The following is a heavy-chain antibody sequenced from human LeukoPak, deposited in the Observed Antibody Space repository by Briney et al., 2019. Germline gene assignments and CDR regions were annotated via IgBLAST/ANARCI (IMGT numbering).Heavy chain of an antibody. CDR2: ISSSSSYI. D-gene: IGHD2-15*01. CDR1: GFTFSSYN. Sequence: GGSLRLSCAASGFTFSSYNMNWVRQAPGKGLEWVSSISSSSSYIYYADSVKGRFTISRDNAMNSLYLQMNSLRAEDTAVYYCASDVVVVVAATMGGDSPGYWGQGTLVTVSS. V-gene: IGHV3-21*01. J-gene: IGHJ4*02. CDR3: ASDVVVVVAATMGGDSPGY.